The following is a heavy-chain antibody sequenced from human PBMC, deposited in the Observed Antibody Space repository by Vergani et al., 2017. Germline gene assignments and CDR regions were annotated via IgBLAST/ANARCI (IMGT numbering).Heavy chain of an antibody. CDR1: GFTFSSYS. CDR2: ISSSSSYI. V-gene: IGHV3-21*04. J-gene: IGHJ4*02. CDR3: AREGRGSSWYADY. Sequence: ELQLVESGGGLVKPGGSLRLSCAASGFTFSSYSMNWVRQAPGKGLEWVSSISSSSSYIYYADSVKGRFTISRDNAKNSLYLQMNSLRAEDTALYHCAREGRGSSWYADYWGQGTLVTVSS. D-gene: IGHD6-13*01.